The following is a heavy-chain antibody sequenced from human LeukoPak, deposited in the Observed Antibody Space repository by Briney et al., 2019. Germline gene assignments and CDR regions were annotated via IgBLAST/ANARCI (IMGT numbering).Heavy chain of an antibody. J-gene: IGHJ4*02. V-gene: IGHV1-24*01. CDR1: GYTLTELS. CDR2: FDPEDGET. Sequence: ASVKVSCKVSGYTLTELSMHWVRQAPGKGLEWMGGFDPEDGETIYAQKFQGRVTMTEDTSTDTAYMELSSLRSEDTAVYYCATASRGWGSYRSFDYWGQGTLVTVSS. D-gene: IGHD1-26*01. CDR3: ATASRGWGSYRSFDY.